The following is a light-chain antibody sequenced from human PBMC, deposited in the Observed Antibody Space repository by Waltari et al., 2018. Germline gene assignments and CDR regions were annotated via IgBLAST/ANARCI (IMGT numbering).Light chain of an antibody. CDR2: EVS. CDR1: SSDVGGYNY. V-gene: IGLV2-14*01. Sequence: QSALTQPASVSGSPGQSITISCTGTSSDVGGYNYVSWYQHHPGNAPKLMIYEVSKRPSGVSTRFSGSKSGNTASLTISGLPAEDEADYHCSSYTSSNTYYVFGTGTKVTVL. CDR3: SSYTSSNTYYV. J-gene: IGLJ1*01.